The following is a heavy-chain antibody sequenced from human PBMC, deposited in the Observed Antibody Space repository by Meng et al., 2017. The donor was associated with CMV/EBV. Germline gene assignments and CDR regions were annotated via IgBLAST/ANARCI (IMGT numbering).Heavy chain of an antibody. J-gene: IGHJ6*02. D-gene: IGHD2-2*01. CDR1: GFTFSSYA. Sequence: GESLKISCAASGFTFSSYAMHWVRQAPGKGLEWVAVISYDGSNKYYADPVKGRFTISRDNSKNTLYLQMNSLRAEDTAVYYCAREGEDIVVVPAATPDYYGMDVWGQGTTVTVSS. CDR2: ISYDGSNK. CDR3: AREGEDIVVVPAATPDYYGMDV. V-gene: IGHV3-30-3*01.